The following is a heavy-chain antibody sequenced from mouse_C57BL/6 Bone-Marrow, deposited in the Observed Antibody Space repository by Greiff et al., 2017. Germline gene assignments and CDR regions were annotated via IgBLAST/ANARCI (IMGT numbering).Heavy chain of an antibody. CDR1: GYTFTSYW. CDR2: INPSNGGT. Sequence: QVQLQQSGTELVKPGASVKLSCKASGYTFTSYWMHWVKQRPGQGLEWIGNINPSNGGTNYNEKFKSKATLTVVKSSSTAYMQLSSLTSEDSAVYYCAREGGNYVGDYWGQGTTLTVSS. V-gene: IGHV1-53*01. D-gene: IGHD2-1*01. CDR3: AREGGNYVGDY. J-gene: IGHJ2*01.